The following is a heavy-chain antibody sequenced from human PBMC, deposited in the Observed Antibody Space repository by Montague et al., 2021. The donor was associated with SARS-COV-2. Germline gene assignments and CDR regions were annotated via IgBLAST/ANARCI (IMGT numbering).Heavy chain of an antibody. Sequence: SLRLSCAASGFTFSSYGMHWVRQAPGKGLEWVAVIWYDGSNKYYADPVKGRFTISRDNSKNTLYLQMNSLRAEDTAVYYCARSLSYYYGMDVWGQGTTVTVSS. J-gene: IGHJ6*02. CDR2: IWYDGSNK. D-gene: IGHD3-9*01. CDR3: ARSLSYYYGMDV. CDR1: GFTFSSYG. V-gene: IGHV3-33*01.